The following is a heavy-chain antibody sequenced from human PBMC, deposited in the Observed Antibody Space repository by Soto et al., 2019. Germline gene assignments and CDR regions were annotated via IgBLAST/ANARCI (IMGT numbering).Heavy chain of an antibody. CDR1: GGTFNNYP. D-gene: IGHD5-12*01. J-gene: IGHJ6*02. CDR3: ARGRGYSGDDHYYYFDMDV. V-gene: IGHV1-69*13. CDR2: SIPIFGTA. Sequence: SVKFSCKASGGTFNNYPITWVRQAPGEGLEWMGGSIPIFGTANYAQKFQGRVTISVNESTSTAYMELSSLRSEDTAVYYCARGRGYSGDDHYYYFDMDVWGQGTTVTVSS.